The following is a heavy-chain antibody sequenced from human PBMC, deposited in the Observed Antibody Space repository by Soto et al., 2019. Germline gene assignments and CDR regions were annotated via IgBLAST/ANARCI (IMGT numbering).Heavy chain of an antibody. J-gene: IGHJ5*02. Sequence: GGSLRLSCAASGFPFSSYAMHWVRQAPGKGLEWVANIKQDGSEKYYVDSVKGRFTISRDNAKNSLYLQMNSLRAEDTAVYYCARESAYYDILTGYYHDQNWFDPWGQGTLVTVSS. CDR3: ARESAYYDILTGYYHDQNWFDP. D-gene: IGHD3-9*01. CDR2: IKQDGSEK. CDR1: GFPFSSYA. V-gene: IGHV3-7*05.